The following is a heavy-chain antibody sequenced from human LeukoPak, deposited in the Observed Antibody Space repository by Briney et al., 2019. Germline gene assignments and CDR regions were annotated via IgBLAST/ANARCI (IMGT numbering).Heavy chain of an antibody. J-gene: IGHJ6*03. V-gene: IGHV4-61*02. CDR1: GGSISSGSYY. CDR2: IYTSRST. D-gene: IGHD5-18*01. Sequence: SQTLSLTCTVSGGSISSGSYYWSWIRQPAGKGLERIGRIYTSRSTNYNPSLKSRVTISVDTSKNQFSLKLSSVTAADTAVYYCAREGLDSYGSYYYYYYMDVWGKGTTVTVSS. CDR3: AREGLDSYGSYYYYYYMDV.